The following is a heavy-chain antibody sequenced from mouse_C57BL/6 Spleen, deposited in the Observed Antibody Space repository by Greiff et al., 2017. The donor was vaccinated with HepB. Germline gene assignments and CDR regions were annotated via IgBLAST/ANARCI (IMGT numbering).Heavy chain of an antibody. Sequence: VQLQESGAELVKPGASVKLSCKASGYTFTSYWMHWVKQRPGQGLEWIGMIHPNSGSTNYNEKFKSKATLTVDKSSSTAYMQLSSLTSEDSAVYYCARRTTENYFDYWGQGTTLTVSS. CDR2: IHPNSGST. V-gene: IGHV1-64*01. D-gene: IGHD1-1*01. CDR1: GYTFTSYW. J-gene: IGHJ2*01. CDR3: ARRTTENYFDY.